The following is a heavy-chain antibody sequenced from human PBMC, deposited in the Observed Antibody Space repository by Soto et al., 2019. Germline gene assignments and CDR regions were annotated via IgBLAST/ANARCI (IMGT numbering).Heavy chain of an antibody. Sequence: SETLSLTCTVSGGSISSGGYYWSWILQPPGKGLEWIGYIYYSGSTNYNPSLKSRVTISVDKSKNQFSLKLSSVTAADTAVYYCATLSPGAWWFDPWGQGTLVTVS. CDR1: GGSISSGGYY. V-gene: IGHV4-61*05. CDR3: ATLSPGAWWFDP. D-gene: IGHD1-26*01. CDR2: IYYSGST. J-gene: IGHJ5*02.